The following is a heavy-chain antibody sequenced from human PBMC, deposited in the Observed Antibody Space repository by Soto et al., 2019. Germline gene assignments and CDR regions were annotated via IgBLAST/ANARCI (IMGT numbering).Heavy chain of an antibody. J-gene: IGHJ4*02. CDR1: GYTLTNYA. D-gene: IGHD2-2*01. Sequence: ASVKVSCTASGYTLTNYAMHWVRQAPGQSLEWMGWINSANGNTKYSQKFQGRVTITRDTSASTAYMDLTSLRSEDTAVYYCARVELYCSTTSCYGYDYWGQGTLVTVSS. CDR2: INSANGNT. V-gene: IGHV1-3*01. CDR3: ARVELYCSTTSCYGYDY.